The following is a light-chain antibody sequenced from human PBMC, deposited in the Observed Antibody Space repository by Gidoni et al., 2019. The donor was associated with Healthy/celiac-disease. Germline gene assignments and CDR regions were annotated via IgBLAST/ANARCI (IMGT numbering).Light chain of an antibody. J-gene: IGLJ2*01. CDR3: SSYTSSSTLV. Sequence: QSALTQPASVSGSPGQSITISCTGTSSDVGGYNYVSWYQQHPGKAPKLMIYDVSNRPSGVSNRFSGSKSGNPASLTISGLQAEDEADYYCSSYTSSSTLVFDGGTKLTVL. CDR1: SSDVGGYNY. V-gene: IGLV2-14*03. CDR2: DVS.